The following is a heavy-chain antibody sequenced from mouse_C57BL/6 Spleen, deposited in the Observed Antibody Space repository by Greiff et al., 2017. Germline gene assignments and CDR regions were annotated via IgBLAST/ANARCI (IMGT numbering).Heavy chain of an antibody. D-gene: IGHD1-1*01. CDR3: ARASVCYYGSSSFAY. V-gene: IGHV1-61*01. Sequence: QVQLQQPGAELVRPGSSVKLSCKASGYTFTSYGMDWVKQTPGQGLEWIGNIYPSDSETHYTQKFKDNATLTGDKSSSTAYMQLSSLTSEDSAVYYCARASVCYYGSSSFAYWGQGTLVTVSA. CDR2: IYPSDSET. CDR1: GYTFTSYG. J-gene: IGHJ3*01.